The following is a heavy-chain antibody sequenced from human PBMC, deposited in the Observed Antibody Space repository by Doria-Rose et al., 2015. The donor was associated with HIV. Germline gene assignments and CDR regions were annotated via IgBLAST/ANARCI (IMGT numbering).Heavy chain of an antibody. V-gene: IGHV3-30*02. CDR1: GFSFSTYG. J-gene: IGHJ4*02. CDR3: AKEMHYYDSSGFFDY. Sequence: VVQPGGSLRLSCAAPGFSFSTYGMHWVRQAPGKGLEWVAFIRYDGNNKYYADSVKGRFTISRDNSKNTLYLQMNSLRAEDTAVYFCAKEMHYYDSSGFFDYWGQGTLVTVSS. CDR2: IRYDGNNK. D-gene: IGHD3-22*01.